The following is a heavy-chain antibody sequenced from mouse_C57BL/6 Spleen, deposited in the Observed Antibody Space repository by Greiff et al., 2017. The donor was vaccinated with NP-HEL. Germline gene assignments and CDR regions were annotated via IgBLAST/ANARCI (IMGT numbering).Heavy chain of an antibody. V-gene: IGHV5-6*01. J-gene: IGHJ2*01. CDR3: ARQGYGNYDY. CDR2: ISSGGSYT. CDR1: GFTFSSYG. D-gene: IGHD2-10*02. Sequence: EVQGVESGGDLVKPGGSLKLSCAASGFTFSSYGMSWVRQTPDKRLEWVATISSGGSYTYSPDSVKGRFTISRDNAKNTLYLQISSLKSEDTAMYYCARQGYGNYDYWGQGTTLTVSS.